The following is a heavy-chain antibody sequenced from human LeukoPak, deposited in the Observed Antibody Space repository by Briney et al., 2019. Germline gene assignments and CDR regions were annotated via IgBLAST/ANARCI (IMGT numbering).Heavy chain of an antibody. J-gene: IGHJ4*02. Sequence: SETLSLTCAVSGGSISSSSHYWGWIRQPPGKGLEWIGSIYYSGSTYYNPSLNTRVTISIDTSKTQFSLKLSSVTAADTAVYYCARLLRDGYYDGTGYYHYYFDYWGQGTLVTVSS. CDR1: GGSISSSSHY. V-gene: IGHV4-39*07. D-gene: IGHD3-22*01. CDR3: ARLLRDGYYDGTGYYHYYFDY. CDR2: IYYSGST.